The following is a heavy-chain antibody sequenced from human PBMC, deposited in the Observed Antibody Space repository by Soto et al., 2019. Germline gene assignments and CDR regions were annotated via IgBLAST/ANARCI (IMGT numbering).Heavy chain of an antibody. V-gene: IGHV2-5*02. Sequence: QITLKESGPTLVKPTQTLTLTCTFSGFSLSTSGVGVGWIRQPPGKALEWLALIYWDDDKRYSPSLKSRLTRPKETSKHQVVLPMTNRDPVDTATYYCAHRGRADPVYQAFHIWVQGTIVTVSS. J-gene: IGHJ3*02. CDR3: AHRGRADPVYQAFHI. D-gene: IGHD2-2*01. CDR1: GFSLSTSGVG. CDR2: IYWDDDK.